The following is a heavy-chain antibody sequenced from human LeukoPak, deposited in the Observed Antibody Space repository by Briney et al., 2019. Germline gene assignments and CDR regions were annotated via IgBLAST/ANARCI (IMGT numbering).Heavy chain of an antibody. D-gene: IGHD3-10*01. J-gene: IGHJ4*02. CDR3: ARDYYGSGSYQPLLDY. Sequence: SETLSLTCTVSGGSISSSSYYWGWIRQPPGKGLEWIGSIYYSGSTYYNPSLKSRVTISVDKSKNQFSLKLSSVTAADTAVYYCARDYYGSGSYQPLLDYWGQGTLVTVSS. CDR1: GGSISSSSYY. CDR2: IYYSGST. V-gene: IGHV4-39*07.